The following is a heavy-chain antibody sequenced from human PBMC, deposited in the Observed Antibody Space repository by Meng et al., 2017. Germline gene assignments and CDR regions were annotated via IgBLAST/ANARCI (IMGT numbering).Heavy chain of an antibody. CDR3: AGAIAVSGTGRFDY. CDR2: INAGNSNT. CDR1: SYTCTSYA. V-gene: IGHV1-3*01. D-gene: IGHD6-19*01. Sequence: QVQLLRSGVVVKKPRASVNVSFNAASYTCTSYARRWVRQPPGQRLEWMGWINAGNSNTKYSPKLRGRVTITRDTYESTVHMEVSSLRAEDAGVYYCAGAIAVSGTGRFDYWGQGTLVTVSS. J-gene: IGHJ4*02.